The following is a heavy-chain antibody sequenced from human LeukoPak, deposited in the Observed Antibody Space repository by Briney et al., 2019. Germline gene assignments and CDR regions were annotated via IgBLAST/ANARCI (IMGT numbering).Heavy chain of an antibody. CDR1: GSSFTSYW. Sequence: GESLKISCKGSGSSFTSYWIAWVRQMPGKGLDWMGIIYPGDSDTRYSPSFQGQVTISADKSIDTAYLQWSSLKASDTALYYCARSAGSNWFGPWGQGTQVTVSS. CDR3: ARSAGSNWFGP. CDR2: IYPGDSDT. V-gene: IGHV5-51*01. J-gene: IGHJ5*02.